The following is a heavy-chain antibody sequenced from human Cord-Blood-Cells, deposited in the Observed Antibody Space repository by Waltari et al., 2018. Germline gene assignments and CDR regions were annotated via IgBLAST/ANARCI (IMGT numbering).Heavy chain of an antibody. CDR1: AYTFTGYY. J-gene: IGHJ3*02. CDR3: ARGWDLYDAFDI. Sequence: QVQLVLSGADVKKTGASVKVSCKASAYTFTGYYIHWVRQAPGQGLERIVWINPNSGGTNYAQKFQGWVTMTRDTSISTAYRELSRLRSDDTAVYYCARGWDLYDAFDIWGQGTMVTVSS. V-gene: IGHV1-2*04. D-gene: IGHD1-26*01. CDR2: INPNSGGT.